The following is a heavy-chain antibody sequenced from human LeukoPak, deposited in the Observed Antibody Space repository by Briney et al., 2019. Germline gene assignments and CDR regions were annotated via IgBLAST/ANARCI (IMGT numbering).Heavy chain of an antibody. D-gene: IGHD5/OR15-5a*01. CDR1: GFTFDDYA. V-gene: IGHV3-9*01. Sequence: GGSLRLSFAASGFTFDDYAMHWVRQAPGKGLEWVSGISWNSGSIGYADSVKGRFTISRDNAKNSLYLQMNSLRAEDTALYYCAKDMSRGLRGYYYGMDVWGQGTTVTVSS. J-gene: IGHJ6*02. CDR2: ISWNSGSI. CDR3: AKDMSRGLRGYYYGMDV.